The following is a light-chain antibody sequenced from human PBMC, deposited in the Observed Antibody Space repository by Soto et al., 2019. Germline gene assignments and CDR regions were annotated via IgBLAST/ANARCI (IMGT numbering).Light chain of an antibody. J-gene: IGLJ2*01. CDR1: SGLSSYT. CDR2: LKSDGSH. V-gene: IGLV4-69*01. CDR3: QAWGTGIVV. Sequence: QPVLTQSPSASASLGASVKLTCTLSSGLSSYTIAWHQQRPEKGPRYLMRLKSDGSHNKGDGIPDRFSGSSSGAERYLTISSLQSEDEADYYCQAWGTGIVVFGGGTKLTVL.